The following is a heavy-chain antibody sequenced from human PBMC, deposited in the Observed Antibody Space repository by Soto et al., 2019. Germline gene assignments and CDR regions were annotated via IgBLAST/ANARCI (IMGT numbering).Heavy chain of an antibody. CDR2: INPNSGGT. J-gene: IGHJ4*02. D-gene: IGHD2-2*02. CDR3: AAVPAAIQLDFDY. Sequence: ASLKVSCKASGYTFTGYYMHWVRQAPGQGLEWMGWINPNSGGTNYAQKFQGRVTMTRDTSISTAYMELSRPRSDDTAVYYCAAVPAAIQLDFDYWGQGTLVTVSS. CDR1: GYTFTGYY. V-gene: IGHV1-2*02.